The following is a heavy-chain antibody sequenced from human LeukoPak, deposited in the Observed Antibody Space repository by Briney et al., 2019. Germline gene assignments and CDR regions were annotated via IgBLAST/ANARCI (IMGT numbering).Heavy chain of an antibody. Sequence: SETLSLTCTVSGGSISTYYWSWIRQPPGKGLEWIGYIYYSGSTNYNPSLKSRVTISVDTSKNQFSLKMSSVTAADTAVFYCARVNWNDYGNYNYYYMDVWGKGTTVTVSS. V-gene: IGHV4-59*01. J-gene: IGHJ6*03. CDR2: IYYSGST. CDR3: ARVNWNDYGNYNYYYMDV. D-gene: IGHD1-20*01. CDR1: GGSISTYY.